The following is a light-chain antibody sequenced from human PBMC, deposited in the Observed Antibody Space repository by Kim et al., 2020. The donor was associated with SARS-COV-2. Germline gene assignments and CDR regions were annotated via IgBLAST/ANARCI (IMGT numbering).Light chain of an antibody. CDR1: SSNIGAGYD. Sequence: VTTSCTGSSSNIGAGYDVHWYQQLPGTAPKLLIYGNSNRLSGVPDRFSGSKSGTSASLAITGLQAEDEADYYCQSYDSSLSGSGVFGTGTKVTVL. J-gene: IGLJ1*01. CDR2: GNS. V-gene: IGLV1-40*01. CDR3: QSYDSSLSGSGV.